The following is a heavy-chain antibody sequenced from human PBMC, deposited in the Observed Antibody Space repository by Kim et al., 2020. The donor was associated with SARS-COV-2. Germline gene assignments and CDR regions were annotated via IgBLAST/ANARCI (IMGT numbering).Heavy chain of an antibody. CDR3: AKRYDGFFGFDV. CDR2: VSWNSAYR. V-gene: IGHV3-9*01. J-gene: IGHJ6*02. D-gene: IGHD3-3*01. CDR1: GFNFGDYG. Sequence: GGSLRLSCAASGFNFGDYGMYWVRQTPGKGLEWVAGVSWNSAYRTYADSVKGRFTISRDNAKGSVYLQINSLRPEDTALYFCAKRYDGFFGFDVWGQGTT.